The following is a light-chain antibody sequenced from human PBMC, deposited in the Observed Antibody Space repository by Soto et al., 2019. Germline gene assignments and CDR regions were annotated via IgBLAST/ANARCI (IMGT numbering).Light chain of an antibody. CDR1: SSNIGAGYD. V-gene: IGLV1-40*01. J-gene: IGLJ3*02. Sequence: QSVLTQAPSVSGAPGQRVTISCTGSSSNIGAGYDVQWYQHLPGTAPKLLIHGNTNRPSGVPDRFSGSKSGTSASLAITALQAEDEGDYYCQSYDTTLSSWVFGGGTKPTVL. CDR3: QSYDTTLSSWV. CDR2: GNT.